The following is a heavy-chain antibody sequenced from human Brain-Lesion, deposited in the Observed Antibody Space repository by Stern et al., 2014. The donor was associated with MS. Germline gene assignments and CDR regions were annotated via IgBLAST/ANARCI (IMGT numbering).Heavy chain of an antibody. CDR1: GYSITSAAFS. CDR3: ARGRSGVHPPLDP. D-gene: IGHD1-26*01. CDR2: MNYEGSP. Sequence: VQLLESGSGLVKPSQTLSLTCSVSGYSITSAAFSWTWIRQAPGKGLEWIGDMNYEGSPLYNPSLRNRVNIYADTSKNKFLLMMNTVTAADTAVYYCARGRSGVHPPLDPWGQGTLVTVSS. J-gene: IGHJ5*02. V-gene: IGHV4-30-2*01.